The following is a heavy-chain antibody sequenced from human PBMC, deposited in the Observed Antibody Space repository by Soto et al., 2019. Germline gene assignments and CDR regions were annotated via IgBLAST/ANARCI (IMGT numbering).Heavy chain of an antibody. D-gene: IGHD3-22*01. J-gene: IGHJ6*02. V-gene: IGHV4-59*01. CDR1: GGSISSYY. CDR2: IYYSGST. Sequence: QVQLQESGPGLVKPSETLSLTCTVSGGSISSYYWSWIRQPPGKGLEWIGYIYYSGSTNYNPSLKSRVSISVDTYKNQLSLKLSSVTAAATAAYYCAREGYDSRNTYYYGIDVWGQGTTVTVSS. CDR3: AREGYDSRNTYYYGIDV.